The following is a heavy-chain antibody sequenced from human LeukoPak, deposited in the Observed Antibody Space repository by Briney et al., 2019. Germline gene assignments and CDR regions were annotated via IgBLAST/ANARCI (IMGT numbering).Heavy chain of an antibody. CDR3: AREGITAAADY. CDR1: GFAFSDYS. J-gene: IGHJ4*02. CDR2: ISFSVNTK. V-gene: IGHV3-48*04. Sequence: GGSLRLSCAASGFAFSDYSMNWVRQAPGKGLEWVSYISFSVNTKYYGDSVKGRFTVSRDNAKNSLYLQLNSLRAEDTAVYYCAREGITAAADYWGQGTLVTVSS. D-gene: IGHD6-13*01.